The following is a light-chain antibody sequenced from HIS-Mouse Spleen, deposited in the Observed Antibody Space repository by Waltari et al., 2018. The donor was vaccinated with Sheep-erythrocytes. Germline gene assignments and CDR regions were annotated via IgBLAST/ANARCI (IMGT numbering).Light chain of an antibody. CDR2: QDS. CDR1: KLGDRY. J-gene: IGLJ2*01. Sequence: SYVLTQPPSVSVAPRQPAGVTCSGHKLGDRYASWYPQKPGQSPVLVIYQDSKRPSGIPERFSGSNSGNTATLTISGTQAMDEADYYCQAWDSSTGVVFGGGTKLTVL. CDR3: QAWDSSTGVV. V-gene: IGLV3-1*01.